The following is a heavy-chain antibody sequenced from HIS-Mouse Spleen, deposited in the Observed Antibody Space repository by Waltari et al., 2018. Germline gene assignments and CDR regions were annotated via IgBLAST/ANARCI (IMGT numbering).Heavy chain of an antibody. Sequence: QVTLRESGPALVKPTQTLTLTCTFSGFSLSTSGMCVSWIRQPPGTALEWLARIDWDDDTYYSTSLKTRLTISKDTSKNQVVLTMTNMDPVDTATYYCARIAEGYSSGWYAFDYWGQGTLVTVSS. CDR1: GFSLSTSGMC. J-gene: IGHJ4*02. V-gene: IGHV2-70*15. D-gene: IGHD6-19*01. CDR2: IDWDDDT. CDR3: ARIAEGYSSGWYAFDY.